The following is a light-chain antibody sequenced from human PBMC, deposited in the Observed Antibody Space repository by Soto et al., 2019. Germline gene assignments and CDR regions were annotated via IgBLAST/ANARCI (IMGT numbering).Light chain of an antibody. CDR1: SRDVGGYDY. CDR3: CSYAGSHFV. Sequence: QSALTQPRSVSGSPGQSVTISCTGTSRDVGGYDYVSWYQQHPGKAPKLIIYDVTKRPSGVPDRFSGSKSGNTASLTISGLQAEDEADYYCCSYAGSHFVFGTGTKLTVL. J-gene: IGLJ1*01. V-gene: IGLV2-11*01. CDR2: DVT.